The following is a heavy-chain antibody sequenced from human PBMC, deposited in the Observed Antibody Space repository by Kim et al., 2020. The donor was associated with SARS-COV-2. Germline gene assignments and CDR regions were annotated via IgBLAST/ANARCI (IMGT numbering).Heavy chain of an antibody. CDR1: GFTFSSYW. CDR2: IKQDGSEK. D-gene: IGHD6-19*01. Sequence: GGSLRLSCAASGFTFSSYWMSWVRQAPGKGLEWVANIKQDGSEKYYVDSVKGRFTISRDNAKNSLYLQMNSLRAEDTAVYYCARDSSAHGSGWYGGPYYYYYGMDVWGQGTTVTVSS. CDR3: ARDSSAHGSGWYGGPYYYYYGMDV. V-gene: IGHV3-7*03. J-gene: IGHJ6*02.